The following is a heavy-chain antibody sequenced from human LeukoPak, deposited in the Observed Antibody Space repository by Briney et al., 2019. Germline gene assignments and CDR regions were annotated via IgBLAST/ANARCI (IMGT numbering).Heavy chain of an antibody. V-gene: IGHV1-69*13. D-gene: IGHD3-9*01. CDR1: GYTFTGYY. CDR2: IIPIFGTA. J-gene: IGHJ4*02. CDR3: ARASSISLAFDY. Sequence: ASVKVSCKASGYTFTGYYMHWVRQAPGQGLEWMGGIIPIFGTANYAQKFQGRVTITADESTSTAYMELSSLRSEDTAVYYCARASSISLAFDYWGQGTLVTVSS.